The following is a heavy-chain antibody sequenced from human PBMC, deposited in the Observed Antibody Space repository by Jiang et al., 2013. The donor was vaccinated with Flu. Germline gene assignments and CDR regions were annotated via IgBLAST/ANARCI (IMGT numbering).Heavy chain of an antibody. CDR2: IIPISDTT. Sequence: QLVESGAEVKRPGSSVKVSCTIYGGILTNYAINWVRQAPGQGLEWMGGIIPISDTTHYAQNLQDRVTLTADKSTTTIYMELSSLRSDDTAVYYCARATPGWTYDYWGQGTLVTVSS. D-gene: IGHD3/OR15-3a*01. J-gene: IGHJ4*02. CDR1: GGILTNYA. V-gene: IGHV1-69*06. CDR3: ARATPGWTYDY.